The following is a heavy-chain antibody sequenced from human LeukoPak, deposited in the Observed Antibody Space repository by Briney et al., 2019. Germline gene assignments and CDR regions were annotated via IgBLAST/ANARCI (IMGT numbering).Heavy chain of an antibody. CDR3: ARRQKRLNYYGSGSFELFDP. Sequence: ASVKVSCKASGYTFTSYDINWVRQATGQGLEWMGWMNPNSGNTGYAQKFQGRVTMTRNTSISTAYMELSSLRSEDTAVYYCARRQKRLNYYGSGSFELFDPWGQGTLVTVSS. J-gene: IGHJ5*02. V-gene: IGHV1-8*01. CDR2: MNPNSGNT. CDR1: GYTFTSYD. D-gene: IGHD3-10*01.